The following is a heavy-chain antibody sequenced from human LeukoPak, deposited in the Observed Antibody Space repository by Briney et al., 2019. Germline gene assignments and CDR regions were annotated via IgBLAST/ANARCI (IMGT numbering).Heavy chain of an antibody. CDR2: IYQSGST. Sequence: KPSGTLSLTCAVSGASISSTNWWNWVRQPPGKGLEWIGEIYQSGSTNYIPSLKSRVTISVDTSKNQFSLKLSSVTAADTAVYYCARHSRSAHVDYWGQGTLVTVSS. CDR1: GASISSTNW. CDR3: ARHSRSAHVDY. J-gene: IGHJ4*02. V-gene: IGHV4-4*02.